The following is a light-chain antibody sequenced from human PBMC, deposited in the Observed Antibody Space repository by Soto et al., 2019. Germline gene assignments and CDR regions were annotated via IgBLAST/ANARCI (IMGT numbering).Light chain of an antibody. CDR1: SSDVGGYNY. CDR2: EVN. V-gene: IGLV2-8*01. J-gene: IGLJ1*01. Sequence: QSALTQPPSASGSPGQSVAISCTGTSSDVGGYNYVSWYQQHPGKAPKLMIYEVNKRPSGVTDLFSGSKSGNTASLTVSGLQAEDEADYYCSSYAGSSNVFGTGTKLTVL. CDR3: SSYAGSSNV.